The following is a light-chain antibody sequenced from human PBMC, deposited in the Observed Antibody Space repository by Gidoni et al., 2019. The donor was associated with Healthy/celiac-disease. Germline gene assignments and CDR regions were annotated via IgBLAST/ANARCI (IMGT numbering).Light chain of an antibody. V-gene: IGKV3-20*01. J-gene: IGKJ3*01. CDR3: QQYGSSLIT. CDR2: GAS. Sequence: EIVLTQSPGTLSLSPGERATLSCRASQSVSSSYLAWYQQKPGQAPRLLIYGASSRATGIPDSFSGIGSGTDFTLTISRLEPEDFAVYYCQQYGSSLITFGPGTKVDIK. CDR1: QSVSSSY.